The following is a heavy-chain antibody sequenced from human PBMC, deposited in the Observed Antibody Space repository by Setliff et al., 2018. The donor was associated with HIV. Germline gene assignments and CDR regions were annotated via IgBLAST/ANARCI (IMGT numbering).Heavy chain of an antibody. D-gene: IGHD5-18*01. J-gene: IGHJ4*02. CDR2: IHYGGFF. Sequence: SETLSLTCTVSGGSFRSSRYYWGWIRQPPGKGLEWIGNIHYGGFFWYSPSLRSRVTISVDTSMNQFSLNLNSVTAADTVVYYCARGTWIQLSALALFDYWGQGTLVTVSS. V-gene: IGHV4-39*07. CDR1: GGSFRSSRYY. CDR3: ARGTWIQLSALALFDY.